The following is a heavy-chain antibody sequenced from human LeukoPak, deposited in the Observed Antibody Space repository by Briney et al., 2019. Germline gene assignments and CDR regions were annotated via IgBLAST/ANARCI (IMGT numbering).Heavy chain of an antibody. Sequence: PSETLSLTCTVSGGSISSYYWSWIRQPPGKGREWIGYIYYSGSTNYNPSLKSRVTISVDTSKNQFSLKLSSVTAADTAVYYCARRAYYYDISDAFDIWGQGTMVTVSS. D-gene: IGHD3-22*01. CDR1: GGSISSYY. J-gene: IGHJ3*02. V-gene: IGHV4-59*08. CDR2: IYYSGST. CDR3: ARRAYYYDISDAFDI.